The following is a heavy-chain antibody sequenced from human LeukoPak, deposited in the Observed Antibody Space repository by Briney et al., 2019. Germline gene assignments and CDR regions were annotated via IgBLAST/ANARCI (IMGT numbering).Heavy chain of an antibody. CDR2: ISSSGSTI. Sequence: GGSLRLSCAASGFTFSDYYMSWIRQAPGKGLEWVSYISSSGSTIYYADSVKGRFTIARDNAKNSLYLQMNGLRAEDTAVYYCRVVPAYNWFDPWGQGTLVTVSS. CDR3: RVVPAYNWFDP. D-gene: IGHD2-2*01. V-gene: IGHV3-11*01. CDR1: GFTFSDYY. J-gene: IGHJ5*02.